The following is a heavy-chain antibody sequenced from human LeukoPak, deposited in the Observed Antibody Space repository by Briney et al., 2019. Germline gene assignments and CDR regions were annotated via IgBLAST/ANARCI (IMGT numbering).Heavy chain of an antibody. J-gene: IGHJ4*02. CDR2: IKQDGSEK. D-gene: IGHD3-22*01. CDR1: GFTFSDYW. Sequence: GGSLRLSCASSGFTFSDYWMSWVRQAPGKGLEWVANIKQDGSEKYYVDSVKGRFTISRDNAKNSLYLQMDSLRAEDTAVYYCVRDRAYFDSSGFYNLDYWGQGTLVTVSS. CDR3: VRDRAYFDSSGFYNLDY. V-gene: IGHV3-7*01.